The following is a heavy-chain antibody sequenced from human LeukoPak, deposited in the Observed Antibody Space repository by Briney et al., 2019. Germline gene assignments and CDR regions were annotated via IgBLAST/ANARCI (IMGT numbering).Heavy chain of an antibody. J-gene: IGHJ5*02. D-gene: IGHD3-22*01. CDR2: INPNSGGT. CDR1: GYTFTGYY. CDR3: ARAGYHYDSSWFDP. Sequence: ASVKVSCKASGYTFTGYYMHWVRQAPGQGLEWMGWINPNSGGTNYAQKFQGRVTMTRDTSISTAYMELSRLRSDDTAVYYCARAGYHYDSSWFDPWGQGTLVTVSS. V-gene: IGHV1-2*02.